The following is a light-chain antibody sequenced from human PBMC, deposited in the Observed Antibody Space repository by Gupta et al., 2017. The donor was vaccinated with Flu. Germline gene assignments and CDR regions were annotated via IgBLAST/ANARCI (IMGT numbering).Light chain of an antibody. V-gene: IGLV2-14*01. CDR1: SSDVGGYNY. CDR3: STYPGSSPL. CDR2: KVN. J-gene: IGLJ3*02. Sequence: QPALTQPAPASGSPVQSITISCPGTSSDVGGYNYFSWYQQHTGQAPQLMIFKVNHRPPGVSNPFSGSKSGNTASLTISQLQTEDEAYYNCSTYPGSSPLFGGGTKLTVL.